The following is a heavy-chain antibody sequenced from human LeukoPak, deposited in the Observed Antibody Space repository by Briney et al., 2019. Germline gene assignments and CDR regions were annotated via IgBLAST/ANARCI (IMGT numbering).Heavy chain of an antibody. J-gene: IGHJ3*02. CDR1: GGSFSGYY. CDR2: INHSGST. V-gene: IGHV4-34*01. D-gene: IGHD3-16*02. CDR3: AGGPVRLRELSFWLNDAFDI. Sequence: SETLSLTCAVYGGSFSGYYWSWIRQPPGKGLEWIGGINHSGSTNYNPSLKSRVTTSVDTSKNQFSLKLSSLTAADTAVYYCAGGPVRLRELSFWLNDAFDIWGQGKMVTVSS.